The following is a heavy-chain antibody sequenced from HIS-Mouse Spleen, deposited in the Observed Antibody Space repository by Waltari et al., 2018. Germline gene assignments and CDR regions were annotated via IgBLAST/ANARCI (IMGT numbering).Heavy chain of an antibody. CDR1: GASISSSSYY. J-gene: IGHJ2*01. Sequence: QLQLQESGPGLVKPSETLSLTCTLSGASISSSSYYWGWIRQPPGKGLEWIGIIYYSGSTYYNPSLKSRVTISVDTSKNQFSLKLSSVTAADTAVYYCAREIPYSSSWYDWYFDLWGRGTLVTVSS. V-gene: IGHV4-39*07. CDR3: AREIPYSSSWYDWYFDL. CDR2: IYYSGST. D-gene: IGHD6-13*01.